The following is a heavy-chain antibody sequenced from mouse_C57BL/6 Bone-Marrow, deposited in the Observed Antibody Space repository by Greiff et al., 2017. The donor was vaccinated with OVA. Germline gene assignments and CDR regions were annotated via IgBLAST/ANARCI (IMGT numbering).Heavy chain of an antibody. CDR3: ARPIYYGYEWGYLDY. CDR2: INPGSGGT. CDR1: GYAFTNYL. V-gene: IGHV1-54*01. Sequence: VQLQQSGAELVRPGTSVKVSCKASGYAFTNYLIEWVKQRPGQGLEWIGVINPGSGGTNYNEKFKGKATLTADKSSSTAYMQLSSLTYEDSAVYYCARPIYYGYEWGYLDYWGQGTTLTVSS. D-gene: IGHD2-2*01. J-gene: IGHJ2*01.